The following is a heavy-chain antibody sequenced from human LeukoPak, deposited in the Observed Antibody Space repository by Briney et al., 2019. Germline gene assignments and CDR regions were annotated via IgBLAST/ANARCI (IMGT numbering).Heavy chain of an antibody. D-gene: IGHD3-22*01. CDR3: ARGIYYDSSGPGAFDI. CDR2: INHSGST. CDR1: GGSFSGYY. Sequence: KPSETLSLTCGVYGGSFSGYYWSWIRQPPGKGLEWIGEINHSGSTNYNPSLKSRVTISVDTSKNQFSLKLSSVTAADTAVYYCARGIYYDSSGPGAFDIWGQGTMVTVSS. V-gene: IGHV4-34*01. J-gene: IGHJ3*02.